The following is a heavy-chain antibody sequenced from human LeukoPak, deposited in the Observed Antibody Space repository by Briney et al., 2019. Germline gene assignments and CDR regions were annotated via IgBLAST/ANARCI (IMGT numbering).Heavy chain of an antibody. CDR2: INPNSGGT. CDR3: ARGYCSGGSCYSVENWFDP. Sequence: ASVKVSCKAAGYTFTGYYTFWVRQAPGQGLEWMGRINPNSGGTNYAQKFQGRVTMTRDTSISTAYMELSRPRSDDTAVYYCARGYCSGGSCYSVENWFDPWGQGTLVTVSS. CDR1: GYTFTGYY. D-gene: IGHD2-15*01. V-gene: IGHV1-2*06. J-gene: IGHJ5*02.